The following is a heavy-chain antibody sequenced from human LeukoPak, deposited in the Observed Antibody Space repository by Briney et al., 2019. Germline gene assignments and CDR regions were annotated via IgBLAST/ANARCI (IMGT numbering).Heavy chain of an antibody. D-gene: IGHD4-17*01. J-gene: IGHJ6*02. CDR3: ARVPWRRDGDYYYYYGMDV. CDR1: GFTFSSYD. V-gene: IGHV3-13*01. CDR2: IGTAGDT. Sequence: PGGSLRLSCAASGFTFSSYDMHWVRQATGEGLEWVSAIGTAGDTYYPGSVKGRFTISRENAKNSLYLQMNSLRAGDTAVYYCARVPWRRDGDYYYYYGMDVWGQGTTVTVSS.